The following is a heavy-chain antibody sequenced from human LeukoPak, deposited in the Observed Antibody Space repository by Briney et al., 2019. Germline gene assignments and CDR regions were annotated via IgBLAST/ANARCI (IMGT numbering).Heavy chain of an antibody. D-gene: IGHD5-24*01. Sequence: PGGSLRLSCAASGFTFSSYAMSWVRQAPGKGLEWVSAISGSGGSTYYADSVKGRFTISRDNSKNTLYLQMNSLKTEDTAMYYCIRYGYNILEYSQHWGQGTLVTVSS. V-gene: IGHV3-23*01. J-gene: IGHJ1*01. CDR3: IRYGYNILEYSQH. CDR1: GFTFSSYA. CDR2: ISGSGGST.